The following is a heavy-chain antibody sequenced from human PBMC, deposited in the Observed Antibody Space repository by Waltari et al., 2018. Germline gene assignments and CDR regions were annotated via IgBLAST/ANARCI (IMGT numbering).Heavy chain of an antibody. CDR3: ATRTMTKGYGY. CDR2: MNPNSGNT. CDR1: GYTFTSYD. V-gene: IGHV1-8*01. D-gene: IGHD2-8*01. Sequence: QVQLVQSGAAVKQPAASLKVSCTASGYTFTSYDITWVRQATGQGLEWMGWMNPNSGNTGYAKKFQGRVTMTRNTAISTAYMELSSLRSEDTAVYYCATRTMTKGYGYWGQGTLVTVSS. J-gene: IGHJ4*02.